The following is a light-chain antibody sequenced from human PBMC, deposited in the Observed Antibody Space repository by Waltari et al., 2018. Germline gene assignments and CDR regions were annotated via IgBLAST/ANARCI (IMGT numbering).Light chain of an antibody. CDR1: QNVFSTSKNKNS. V-gene: IGKV4-1*01. CDR3: QQYSSLPRT. J-gene: IGKJ1*01. Sequence: DIVMSQSPATLAVSLGERATLNCQSSQNVFSTSKNKNSLAWYQQKPGQPPKLLIYWASFRQSGVPDRFSGSGSGTDFTLTINSLQAEDVALYYCQQYSSLPRTFGQGTKVEIK. CDR2: WAS.